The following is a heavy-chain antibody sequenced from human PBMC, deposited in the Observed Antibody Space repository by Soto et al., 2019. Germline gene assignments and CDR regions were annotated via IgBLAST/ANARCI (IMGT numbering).Heavy chain of an antibody. CDR2: IYTGGGT. V-gene: IGHV3-66*01. CDR1: GLTVSSNY. J-gene: IGHJ3*02. Sequence: XXSLRLSCAASGLTVSSNYIRWVRQAPGKGLEWVSVIYTGGGTYYADSVKGRFTISRDNSKNTLYLQMNSLRAEDTAVYYCARGGSRAFDIWGQGTLVTVSS. CDR3: ARGGSRAFDI.